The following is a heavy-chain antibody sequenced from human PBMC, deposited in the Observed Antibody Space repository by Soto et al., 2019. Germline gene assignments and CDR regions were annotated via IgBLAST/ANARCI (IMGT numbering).Heavy chain of an antibody. CDR3: GRSLPQGDF. D-gene: IGHD2-21*01. CDR1: GYIFIHYY. CDR2: INPNGGST. V-gene: IGHV1-46*01. J-gene: IGHJ4*02. Sequence: QVQLVQSGAEVKKPGASVKVSCKASGYIFIHYYIHWVRQAPGQGLEWMAIINPNGGSTNYAQKFQGSVTVTRDTATRTVSMERNSPGSDDKAVYFCGRSLPQGDFWGQGTLGTVAS.